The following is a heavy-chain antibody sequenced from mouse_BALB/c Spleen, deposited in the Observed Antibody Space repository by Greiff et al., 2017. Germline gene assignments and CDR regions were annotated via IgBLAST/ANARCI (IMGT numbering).Heavy chain of an antibody. Sequence: VKLQQSGPGLVAPSQSLSITCTVSGFSLTSYGVHWVRQSPGKGLEWLGVIWRGGSTDYNAAFMSRLSITKDNSKSQVFFKMNSLQADDTAIYYCAKKRYGGYAMDYWGQGTSVTVSS. CDR2: IWRGGST. J-gene: IGHJ4*01. CDR3: AKKRYGGYAMDY. D-gene: IGHD2-14*01. CDR1: GFSLTSYG. V-gene: IGHV2-5*01.